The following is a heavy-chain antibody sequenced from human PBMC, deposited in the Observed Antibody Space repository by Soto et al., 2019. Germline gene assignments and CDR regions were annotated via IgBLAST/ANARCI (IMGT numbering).Heavy chain of an antibody. CDR1: GTSISSSYW. V-gene: IGHV4-4*02. D-gene: IGHD2-21*01. J-gene: IGHJ4*02. CDR3: ATVPPRIVVVLAEFPT. Sequence: QVQLKQSGPGLVRPSGTLSLTCRVSGTSISSSYWWAWVRQSPGKGLEWIGEIYHNGITKYNPSLESGVSMSIDKSNNQCSLKLTSVTAADTAVYYCATVPPRIVVVLAEFPTWGQGTLVTVSS. CDR2: IYHNGIT.